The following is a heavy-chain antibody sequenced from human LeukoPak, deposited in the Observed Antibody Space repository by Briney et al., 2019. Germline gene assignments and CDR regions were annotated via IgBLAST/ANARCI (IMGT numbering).Heavy chain of an antibody. D-gene: IGHD1-26*01. CDR1: GFTFSSYS. CDR3: ARVFGGSFKYYFDY. V-gene: IGHV3-21*01. J-gene: IGHJ4*02. CDR2: ISSSSSYI. Sequence: GGSLRLSCAASGFTFSSYSMNWVRQAPGKGLEWVSSISSSSSYIYYADSVKGRFSISRDNAKNSLYLQMNSLRAEDTAVYYCARVFGGSFKYYFDYWGQGTLVTVSS.